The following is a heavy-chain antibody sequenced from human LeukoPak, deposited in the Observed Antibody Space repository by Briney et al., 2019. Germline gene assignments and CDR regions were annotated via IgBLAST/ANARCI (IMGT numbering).Heavy chain of an antibody. CDR3: ARGEAAAGSYWYFDL. CDR2: INPSGGST. V-gene: IGHV1-46*01. Sequence: ASVKVSCKASGYTFTSYYMHWVRQAPGQGLEWMGIINPSGGSTSYAQKFQGRVTMTRDTSTSTVYMELSGLRSEDTAVYYCARGEAAAGSYWYFDLWGRGTLVTVSS. D-gene: IGHD6-13*01. J-gene: IGHJ2*01. CDR1: GYTFTSYY.